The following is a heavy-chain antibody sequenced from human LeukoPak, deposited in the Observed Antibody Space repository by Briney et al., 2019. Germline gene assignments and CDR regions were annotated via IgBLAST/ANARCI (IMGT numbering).Heavy chain of an antibody. J-gene: IGHJ5*02. CDR1: GYTFTSYG. V-gene: IGHV1-18*01. Sequence: ASVKVSCQASGYTFTSYGISWVRQAPGQGLEWMGWISAYNGNTNYAQKLQGRVTMTTDTSTSTAYMELRSLRSDDTAVYYCARDPLRYFDWPEAWFDPWGQGTLVTVSS. D-gene: IGHD3-9*01. CDR2: ISAYNGNT. CDR3: ARDPLRYFDWPEAWFDP.